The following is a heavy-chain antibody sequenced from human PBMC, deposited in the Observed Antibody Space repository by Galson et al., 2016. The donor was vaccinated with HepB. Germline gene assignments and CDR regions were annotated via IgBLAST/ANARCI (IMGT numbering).Heavy chain of an antibody. J-gene: IGHJ4*02. CDR3: ATNPRCHCSDGVCYAEGY. V-gene: IGHV5-10-1*01. D-gene: IGHD2-8*01. CDR1: GYRFTRYW. CDR2: IDPSDSYT. Sequence: QSGAEVKKPGESLRISCKGSGYRFTRYWITWVRQMPGKGLEWMGRIDPSDSYTNYSPSFQGHVTISVDKSFSTAFLQWSSLKASDTAMYYCATNPRCHCSDGVCYAEGYWGQGTLFTVSS.